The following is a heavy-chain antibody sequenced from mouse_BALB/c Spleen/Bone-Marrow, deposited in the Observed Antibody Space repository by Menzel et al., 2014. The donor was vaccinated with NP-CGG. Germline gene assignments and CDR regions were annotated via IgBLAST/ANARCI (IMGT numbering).Heavy chain of an antibody. CDR2: IDPSDSET. CDR3: ARWGAYFDY. V-gene: IGHV1-61*01. J-gene: IGHJ2*01. CDR1: GYTFTSYW. Sequence: VQLQQSGAELVRPGTPVKLSCKASGYTFTSYWMNWVKQRPGLGLEWIGRIDPSDSETHYNQKFKDKATLTVDKSSSTAYIQLSSLTSEDSAVYYCARWGAYFDYWGQGTTLTVSS.